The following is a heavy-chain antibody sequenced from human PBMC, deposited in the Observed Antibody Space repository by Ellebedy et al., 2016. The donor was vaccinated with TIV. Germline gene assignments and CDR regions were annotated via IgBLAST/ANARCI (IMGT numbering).Heavy chain of an antibody. CDR3: TSPAVGHTTGCCRYYFDY. D-gene: IGHD2-15*01. V-gene: IGHV3-53*01. CDR2: IGLSDTTT. CDR1: GFTVTSNY. Sequence: GESLKISCTASGFTVTSNYMNWVRQAPGKGLEWVSGIGLSDTTTYYSDSVKGRFTISRDNSKNTVYLQMNSLRAEDTAVYFCTSPAVGHTTGCCRYYFDYWGLGTLSPSPQ. J-gene: IGHJ4*02.